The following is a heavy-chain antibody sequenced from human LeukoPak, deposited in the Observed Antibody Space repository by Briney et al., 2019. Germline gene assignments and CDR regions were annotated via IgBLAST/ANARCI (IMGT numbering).Heavy chain of an antibody. CDR2: IHHSGST. V-gene: IGHV4-34*01. CDR1: GGTFSGYY. Sequence: SETLSLTCAVYGGTFSGYYWSWIRQPPGKGLEWIGEIHHSGSTNYNPSLKSRVTISVDTSKDQFSLKLSSVTAADTAVYYCARSRGWLQSHPLGYWGQGTLVTVSS. CDR3: ARSRGWLQSHPLGY. D-gene: IGHD5-24*01. J-gene: IGHJ4*02.